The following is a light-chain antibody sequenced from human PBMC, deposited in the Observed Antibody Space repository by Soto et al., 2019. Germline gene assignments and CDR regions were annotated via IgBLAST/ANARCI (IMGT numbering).Light chain of an antibody. Sequence: LAQPASVSGSPGQSIAISCTGTSSDFDGFTKVSWYQHHPDKAPKLMMYDVTNRPSGVSDRFSGSKSGNTASLTISGLQAEDEADYYCSSFTSSFTYVFGSGTRSPS. CDR2: DVT. V-gene: IGLV2-14*03. J-gene: IGLJ1*01. CDR3: SSFTSSFTYV. CDR1: SSDFDGFTK.